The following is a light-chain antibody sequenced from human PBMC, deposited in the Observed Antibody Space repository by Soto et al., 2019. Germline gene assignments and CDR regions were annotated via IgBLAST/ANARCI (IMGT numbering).Light chain of an antibody. V-gene: IGKV1-39*01. CDR3: QQSYSTLSIT. CDR1: ESINRH. J-gene: IGKJ5*01. CDR2: ATS. Sequence: DIQMTQSPSSLSASVGDRVTITCRASESINRHLNWYQQKPGKAPKLLIYATSSLQNGVPSRFXGSGSGTDFTLTISNLQPEDFATYYCQQSYSTLSITFGQGTRLEIK.